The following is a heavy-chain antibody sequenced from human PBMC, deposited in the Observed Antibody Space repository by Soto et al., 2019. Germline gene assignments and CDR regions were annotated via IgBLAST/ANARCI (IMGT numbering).Heavy chain of an antibody. CDR2: ISGSGGST. D-gene: IGHD2-15*01. J-gene: IGHJ4*02. CDR3: AKGQLLLVYYY. V-gene: IGHV3-23*01. CDR1: GFTFGSYA. Sequence: GGFLRVWYGASGFTFGSYARSWILQAPGKGLEWVSAISGSGGSTYYADSVKGRFTISRDNSKNTLYLQMNSLRAEDTAVYYCAKGQLLLVYYYWGQGTLVTVSS.